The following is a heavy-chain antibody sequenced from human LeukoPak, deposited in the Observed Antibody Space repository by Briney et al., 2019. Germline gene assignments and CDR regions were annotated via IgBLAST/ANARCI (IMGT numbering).Heavy chain of an antibody. CDR2: ISYDGNNK. V-gene: IGHV3-30*04. Sequence: GGSLRLSCAASGFTFSSYAMHWVRQAPGKGLEWVAVISYDGNNKYYADSVKGRFTISRDNSEDTLYPQMNSLRPEDTAVYYCARDKGTVVGYYLFYFDYWGQGTLVTVSS. CDR3: ARDKGTVVGYYLFYFDY. CDR1: GFTFSSYA. D-gene: IGHD3-22*01. J-gene: IGHJ4*02.